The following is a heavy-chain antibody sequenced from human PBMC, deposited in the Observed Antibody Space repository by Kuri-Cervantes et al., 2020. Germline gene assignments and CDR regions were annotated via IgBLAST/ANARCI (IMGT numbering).Heavy chain of an antibody. D-gene: IGHD3-16*02. V-gene: IGHV4-61*01. J-gene: IGHJ6*03. CDR3: ARVRLGDYVWGSYPTHMDV. CDR1: GDSVSSGSYY. Sequence: SETLSLTCTVSGDSVSSGSYYWSWIRQPPGKGLEWIGYIYYSGSTNYNPSLKSRVTISVDTSKNQFSLKLSSVTAADTAVYYCARVRLGDYVWGSYPTHMDVWGKGTTVTVSS. CDR2: IYYSGST.